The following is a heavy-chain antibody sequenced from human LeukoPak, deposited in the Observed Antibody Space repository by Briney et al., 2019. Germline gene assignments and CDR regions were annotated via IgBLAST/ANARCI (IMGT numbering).Heavy chain of an antibody. Sequence: SETLSLTCTVSGGSISSYCWSWVRQPAGKGLKWIGRICTSGITNYNPSLKSRVTMSVDTSKNQFSLKLRYVTAADTAMYYCATTSTTGYFDYWGQGILVTVSS. J-gene: IGHJ4*02. CDR3: ATTSTTGYFDY. D-gene: IGHD1-1*01. V-gene: IGHV4-4*07. CDR2: ICTSGIT. CDR1: GGSISSYC.